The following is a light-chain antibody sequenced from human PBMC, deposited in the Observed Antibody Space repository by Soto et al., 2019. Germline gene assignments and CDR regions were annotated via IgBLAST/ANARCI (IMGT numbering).Light chain of an antibody. Sequence: QSALTQPPSVSGAPGQRVTISCTGSSSNIGAGYDVHWYQQLPGTAPKLLIYGNDRRPSGVPDRFSGSKSGTSASLAITGLQAEDESDYYCQSFDSSLSAVVFGGGTKVTVL. CDR1: SSNIGAGYD. V-gene: IGLV1-40*01. J-gene: IGLJ3*02. CDR2: GND. CDR3: QSFDSSLSAVV.